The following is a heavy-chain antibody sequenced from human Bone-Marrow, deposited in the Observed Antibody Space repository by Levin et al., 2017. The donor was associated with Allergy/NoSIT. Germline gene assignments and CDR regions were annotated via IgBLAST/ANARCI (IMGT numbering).Heavy chain of an antibody. V-gene: IGHV2-5*01. D-gene: IGHD2-15*01. J-gene: IGHJ3*02. CDR1: GFSLTTNGVG. Sequence: VSGPTLVKPTQTLTLTCTFSGFSLTTNGVGVGWIRQPPGKAPEWLAVIYWNDDRRYSPSLKSRLIITKDTSKKQVVLTMTNMDPVDTATYYCGHTRDSSVGIDVFDIWGQGAMVTVSS. CDR3: GHTRDSSVGIDVFDI. CDR2: IYWNDDR.